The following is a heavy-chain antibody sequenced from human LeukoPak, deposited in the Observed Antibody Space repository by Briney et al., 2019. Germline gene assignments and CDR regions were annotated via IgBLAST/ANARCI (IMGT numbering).Heavy chain of an antibody. CDR1: GFTFSSYA. Sequence: GGSLRLSCAASGFTFSSYAMSWVRQAPGKGLEWVSSISSSSSYIYYADSVKGRFTISRDNAKNSLYLQMNSLRAEDTAVYYCARGPGDYGFDYWGQGTLVTVSS. CDR3: ARGPGDYGFDY. V-gene: IGHV3-21*01. D-gene: IGHD4-17*01. CDR2: ISSSSSYI. J-gene: IGHJ4*02.